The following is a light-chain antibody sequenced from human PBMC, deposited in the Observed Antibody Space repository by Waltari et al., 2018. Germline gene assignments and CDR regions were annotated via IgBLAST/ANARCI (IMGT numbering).Light chain of an antibody. V-gene: IGLV2-8*01. Sequence: SALTQPPPASGSLGQPPTTSCPGISMDDEGYHPVSGYQQHPGKAPKLLFYDVTKRPSGVPDRFSGSKSDNTASLAVSGLQAEDEADYYCSSYAGGSSLMFGGGTKLTVL. J-gene: IGLJ3*02. CDR2: DVT. CDR3: SSYAGGSSLM. CDR1: SMDDEGYHP.